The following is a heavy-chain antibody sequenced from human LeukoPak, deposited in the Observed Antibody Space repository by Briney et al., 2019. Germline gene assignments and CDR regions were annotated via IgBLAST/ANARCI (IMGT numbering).Heavy chain of an antibody. CDR3: ASTIAAAGNFDY. CDR1: GYTFTGYY. D-gene: IGHD6-13*01. J-gene: IGHJ4*02. CDR2: INPNSGGT. V-gene: IGHV1-2*02. Sequence: ASVKLSCKASGYTFTGYYMHWERQAPRQGLEWMGWINPNSGGTNYAQKFQGRVTMTRDTSISTAYMELSRLRSDDTAVYYCASTIAAAGNFDYWGQGTLVTVSS.